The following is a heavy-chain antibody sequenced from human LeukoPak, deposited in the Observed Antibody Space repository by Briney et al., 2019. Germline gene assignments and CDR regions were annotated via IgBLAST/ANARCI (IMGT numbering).Heavy chain of an antibody. CDR2: INHSGST. V-gene: IGHV4-39*02. J-gene: IGHJ4*02. Sequence: SETLSLTCTVSGGSISINSYYWSWIRQPPGKGLEWIGEINHSGSTYYSPSLKSRVTISVDTSKNHFSLNLSSVTAADTAVYYCAREDYYDSSGYYLDYWGQGTLVTVSS. CDR3: AREDYYDSSGYYLDY. D-gene: IGHD3-22*01. CDR1: GGSISINSYY.